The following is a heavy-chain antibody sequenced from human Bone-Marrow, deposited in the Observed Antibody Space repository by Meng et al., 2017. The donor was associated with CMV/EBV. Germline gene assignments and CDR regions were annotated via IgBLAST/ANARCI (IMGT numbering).Heavy chain of an antibody. CDR1: GGSISSSSYY. J-gene: IGHJ5*02. V-gene: IGHV4-39*07. CDR2: IYYSGST. Sequence: QLRLRDSGPGLVKPSEALSLTGTVSGGSISSSSYYWGWIRQPPGKGLEWIGSIYYSGSTYYNPSLKSRVTISVDTSKNQFSLKLSSVTAADTAVYYCARGGWFDPWGQGTLVTVSS. CDR3: ARGGWFDP.